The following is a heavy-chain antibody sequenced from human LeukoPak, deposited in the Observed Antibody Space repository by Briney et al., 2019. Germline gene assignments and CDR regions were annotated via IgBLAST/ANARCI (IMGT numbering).Heavy chain of an antibody. Sequence: SVKVSCKASGGTFSSYAISWVRQAPGQGLEWMGRIIPILGIANYAQKFQGRVTITADKSTSTAYMELSSLRSEDTAVYYCERVPSWGYFDYWGQGILVTVSS. CDR1: GGTFSSYA. CDR2: IIPILGIA. D-gene: IGHD3-16*01. V-gene: IGHV1-69*04. J-gene: IGHJ4*02. CDR3: ERVPSWGYFDY.